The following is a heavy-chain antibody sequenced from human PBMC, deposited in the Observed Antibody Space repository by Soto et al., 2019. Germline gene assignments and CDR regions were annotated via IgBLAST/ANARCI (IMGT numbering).Heavy chain of an antibody. J-gene: IGHJ6*02. Sequence: QVQLVQSGAEVKKPGASVKVSCKASGYTFTSYGISWVRQAPGQGLEWMGWISAYNGNTNYAQKLQGRVTMTTDTPTSPAYMHLRSLSSHDTAVYYCARDPHDFWCGYWDGMDLWGQGTPVTLSS. CDR3: ARDPHDFWCGYWDGMDL. CDR1: GYTFTSYG. D-gene: IGHD3-3*01. V-gene: IGHV1-18*01. CDR2: ISAYNGNT.